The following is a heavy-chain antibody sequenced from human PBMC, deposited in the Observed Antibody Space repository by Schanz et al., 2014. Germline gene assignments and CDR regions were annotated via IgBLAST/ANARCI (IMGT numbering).Heavy chain of an antibody. CDR2: IHYDGTYK. CDR3: AKLDGYAYGSMGQEYFDY. V-gene: IGHV3-30*02. J-gene: IGHJ4*02. D-gene: IGHD5-18*01. CDR1: GFIFRTYG. Sequence: QVHLVESGGCVVQPGGSLRLSCAASGFIFRTYGMHWVRQAPGKGLEWVAFIHYDGTYKYYADSVKGRFTISRDNSENTLYLQMISLRAEDTAVYYCAKLDGYAYGSMGQEYFDYWGQGTLVAVSS.